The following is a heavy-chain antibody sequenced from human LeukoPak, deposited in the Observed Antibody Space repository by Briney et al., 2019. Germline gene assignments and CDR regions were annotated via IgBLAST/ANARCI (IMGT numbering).Heavy chain of an antibody. J-gene: IGHJ4*02. V-gene: IGHV1-3*01. CDR3: ARVARGGSYGRGTLFDY. CDR1: GYTFTSYA. D-gene: IGHD1-26*01. Sequence: ASVKVSCKASGYTFTSYAMHWVRQAPGQRLEWMGWINAGNGNTKYSQKFQGRVTITRDTSASTAYMELSSLRSEDTAVYYCARVARGGSYGRGTLFDYWGQGTLVTVSS. CDR2: INAGNGNT.